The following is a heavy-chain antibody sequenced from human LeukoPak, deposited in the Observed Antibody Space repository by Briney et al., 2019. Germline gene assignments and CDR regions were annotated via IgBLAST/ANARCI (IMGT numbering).Heavy chain of an antibody. V-gene: IGHV3-23*01. CDR2: ISGNGGST. J-gene: IGHJ4*02. D-gene: IGHD3-10*01. CDR3: AKPSYYYGSGSYPCDY. CDR1: GFTSSSYA. Sequence: GGSLRLSCAASGFTSSSYAMSWVRQAPGKGLEWVSTISGNGGSTYYADSVKGRFTISRDNSKNTLYLQMNSLRAEDSAVYYCAKPSYYYGSGSYPCDYWGQGTLVTVSS.